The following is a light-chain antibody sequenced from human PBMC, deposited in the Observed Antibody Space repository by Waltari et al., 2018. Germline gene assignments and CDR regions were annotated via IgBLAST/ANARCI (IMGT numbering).Light chain of an antibody. CDR2: RAS. Sequence: DIQMTQSHSTLSASVGDRVTITCRASKSITNWLAWYQQKPGKAPKLLSYRASNLESGVPSRFSGSGSGTEFTLTISSLQPDDFATYYCQQYDNYWTFGQGTKVEIK. CDR1: KSITNW. J-gene: IGKJ1*01. V-gene: IGKV1-5*03. CDR3: QQYDNYWT.